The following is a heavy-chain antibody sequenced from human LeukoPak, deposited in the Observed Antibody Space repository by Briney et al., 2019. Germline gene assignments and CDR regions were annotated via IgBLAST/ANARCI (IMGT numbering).Heavy chain of an antibody. V-gene: IGHV4-59*01. J-gene: IGHJ4*02. Sequence: PSETLSLTCTVSGGSISSYYWSWIRQPPGKGLEWIGYIYYSGSTNYNPSLKSQVAISVDTSKNQFSLKLSSVTAADTAVYYCARMDITFFDYWGQGTLVTVSS. CDR1: GGSISSYY. D-gene: IGHD2-2*03. CDR2: IYYSGST. CDR3: ARMDITFFDY.